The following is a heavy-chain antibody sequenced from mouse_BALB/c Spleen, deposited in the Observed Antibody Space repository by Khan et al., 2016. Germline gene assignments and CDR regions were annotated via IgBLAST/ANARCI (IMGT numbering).Heavy chain of an antibody. CDR3: ASTVLATDWYFDV. V-gene: IGHV1S137*01. D-gene: IGHD1-1*01. Sequence: QVQLQQSGAELVRPGVSVKISCKGSGYTFTDYAIHWVKLSHAKSLEWIGVISTYYGDATYNQNFKGKATMTVDKSSTTAYMELARLTSEDSAIYYLASTVLATDWYFDVWGAGTTVTVSS. CDR2: ISTYYGDA. CDR1: GYTFTDYA. J-gene: IGHJ1*01.